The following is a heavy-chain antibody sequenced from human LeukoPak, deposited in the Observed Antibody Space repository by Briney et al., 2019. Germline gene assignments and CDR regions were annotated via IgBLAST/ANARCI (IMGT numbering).Heavy chain of an antibody. Sequence: GGSLRLSCAASGFTFSSYGMHWVRQAPGKGLEWVAVISYDGSNKYYGDSVKGRFTISRDNSKTPLYLQMNGLRAEDTRVYYCAKDEQQLNPPDCFDPWGQGTLVTVSS. CDR1: GFTFSSYG. CDR3: AKDEQQLNPPDCFDP. J-gene: IGHJ5*02. CDR2: ISYDGSNK. V-gene: IGHV3-30*18. D-gene: IGHD6-13*01.